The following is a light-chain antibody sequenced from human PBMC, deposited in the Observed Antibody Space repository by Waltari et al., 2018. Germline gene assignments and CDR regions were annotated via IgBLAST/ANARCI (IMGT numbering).Light chain of an antibody. CDR1: SSDVGFYNY. V-gene: IGLV2-14*01. J-gene: IGLJ3*02. CDR3: NSYTGSSSWV. Sequence: QSALTQPAPVSGSPGQSITISCYGTSSDVGFYNYVSWYQQHPGKAPKLMIYDVSQRPSGVSDRFSGSKSGNTASLTISGLQAEDEADYYCNSYTGSSSWVFGGGTKVTV. CDR2: DVS.